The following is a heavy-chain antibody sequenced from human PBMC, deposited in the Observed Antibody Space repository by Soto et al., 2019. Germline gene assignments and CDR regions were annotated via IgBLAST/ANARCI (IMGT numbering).Heavy chain of an antibody. D-gene: IGHD3-10*01. CDR1: GFTFGDYA. CDR3: TRPGSYDSSPALMDV. J-gene: IGHJ6*03. Sequence: GGSLRLSCTASGFTFGDYAMSWFRQAPGKGLEWVGFIRSKAYGGTKEYAASGKGRFTNSRDDSKSIAYLQMNSLKTEDTAVYYCTRPGSYDSSPALMDVWGKGTTVTVSS. V-gene: IGHV3-49*03. CDR2: IRSKAYGGTK.